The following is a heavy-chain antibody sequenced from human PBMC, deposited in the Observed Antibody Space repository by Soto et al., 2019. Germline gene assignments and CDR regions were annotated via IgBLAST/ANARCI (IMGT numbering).Heavy chain of an antibody. V-gene: IGHV4-59*01. CDR2: IYYSGNT. CDR3: ARSILTMGAYAFDI. Sequence: QVQLQESGPGLVKPSETLSLTCTVSGGSITNYYWPWIRQPPGRGLAWIGYIYYSGNTNSNPSLKSRVTIPVDTSKNQFSLKLTSVTAADTAVYYCARSILTMGAYAFDIWGQGTMVTVSS. J-gene: IGHJ3*02. D-gene: IGHD3-9*01. CDR1: GGSITNYY.